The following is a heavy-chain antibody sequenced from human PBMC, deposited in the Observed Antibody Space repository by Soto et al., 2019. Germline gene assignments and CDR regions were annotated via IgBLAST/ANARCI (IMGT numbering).Heavy chain of an antibody. CDR3: SKSLDY. CDR1: GFTFSSNW. V-gene: IGHV3-7*01. Sequence: EVHLVESGGGLVQPGGSLRLSCAASGFTFSSNWMDWVRQAPGKGLEWVANINQDGSEKNYVDSVKGRFTISRDNAKNSLYLQMSSLTAEDSALYYCSKSLDYWGQGALVTVSS. J-gene: IGHJ4*02. CDR2: INQDGSEK.